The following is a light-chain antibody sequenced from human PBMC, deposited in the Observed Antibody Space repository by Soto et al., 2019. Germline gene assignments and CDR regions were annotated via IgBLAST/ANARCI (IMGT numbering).Light chain of an antibody. V-gene: IGKV1-5*03. CDR1: QSISSW. CDR3: QQYNSYSRT. CDR2: KAS. J-gene: IGKJ1*01. Sequence: DIQRTQSPSTLSASLGDRFTITCLSSQSISSWLAWYQQKPGKAPKLLIYKASSLESGVPSRFSGSGSGTEFTLTISSLQPDDFATYYCQQYNSYSRTFGQGTKV.